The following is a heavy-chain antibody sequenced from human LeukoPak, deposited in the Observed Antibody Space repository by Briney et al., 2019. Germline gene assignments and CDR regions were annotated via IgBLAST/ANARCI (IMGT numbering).Heavy chain of an antibody. CDR1: GGPFSGYY. Sequence: SETLSLTCAVYGGPFSGYYWSWIRQPPGKGLEWIGEINHSGSTNYNPSLKSRVTISVDTSKNQFSLKLSSVTAADTAVYYCARVSRNYYDSSGYYYANWFDPWGQGTLVTVSS. D-gene: IGHD3-22*01. V-gene: IGHV4-34*01. CDR3: ARVSRNYYDSSGYYYANWFDP. CDR2: INHSGST. J-gene: IGHJ5*02.